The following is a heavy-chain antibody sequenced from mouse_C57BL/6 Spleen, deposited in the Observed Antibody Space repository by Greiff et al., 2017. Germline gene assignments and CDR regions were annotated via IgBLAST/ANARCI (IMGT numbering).Heavy chain of an antibody. CDR2: IYPRDGST. V-gene: IGHV1-85*01. J-gene: IGHJ3*01. CDR1: GYTFTSYD. Sequence: QVQLKQSGPELVKPGASVKLSCKASGYTFTSYDINWVKQRPGQGLEWIGWIYPRDGSTKYNEKFKGKATLTVDTSSSTAYMELHSLTSEDSAVXFCARGGRVIYDGNSWAYWGQGTLVTVSA. CDR3: ARGGRVIYDGNSWAY. D-gene: IGHD2-1*01.